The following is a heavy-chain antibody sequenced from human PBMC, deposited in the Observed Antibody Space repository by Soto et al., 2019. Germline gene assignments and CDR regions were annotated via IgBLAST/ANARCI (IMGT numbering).Heavy chain of an antibody. CDR3: ACIFSGGYGDGFYYYGMDV. CDR2: IYYSGST. V-gene: IGHV4-31*03. D-gene: IGHD5-18*01. J-gene: IGHJ6*02. Sequence: SEALSLTCTVSGGSISRGGYYWSLIRQHPGKGLEWIGYIYYSGSTYYNPSLKSRVTISVDTSKNQFSLIVNSVTAADTAVYYCACIFSGGYGDGFYYYGMDVWGQGTTVTVSS. CDR1: GGSISRGGYY.